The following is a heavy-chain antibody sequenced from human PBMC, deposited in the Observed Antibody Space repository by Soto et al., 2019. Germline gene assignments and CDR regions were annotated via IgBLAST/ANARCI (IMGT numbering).Heavy chain of an antibody. J-gene: IGHJ4*02. CDR3: ARDYGGGDDSSGYYWD. CDR2: ISSSSSTI. Sequence: GESLKISCAASGFTFSSYSMNWVRQAPGKGLEWVSYISSSSSTIYYADSVKGRFTISRDNAKNSLYLQMNSLRAEDTAVYYCARDYGGGDDSSGYYWDWGQGTLVTVSS. V-gene: IGHV3-48*04. D-gene: IGHD3-22*01. CDR1: GFTFSSYS.